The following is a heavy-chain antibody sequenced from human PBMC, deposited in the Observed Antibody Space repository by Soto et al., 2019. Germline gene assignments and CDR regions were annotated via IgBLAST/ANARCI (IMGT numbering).Heavy chain of an antibody. Sequence: QLQLQESGPGLVKPSETLSLTCTVSGGSISSSSYYWGWIRQPPGKGLEGIGRIYYSGSTYYNPSLKSRVTISVDTSKNQFSLKLSSVTAADTAVYYCARHAPTYYDFWSGYYRDYYYYMDVWGKGTTVTVSS. J-gene: IGHJ6*03. D-gene: IGHD3-3*01. CDR1: GGSISSSSYY. CDR3: ARHAPTYYDFWSGYYRDYYYYMDV. V-gene: IGHV4-39*01. CDR2: IYYSGST.